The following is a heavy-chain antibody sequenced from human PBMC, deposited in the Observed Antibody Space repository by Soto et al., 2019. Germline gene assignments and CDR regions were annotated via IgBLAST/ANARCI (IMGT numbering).Heavy chain of an antibody. D-gene: IGHD2-8*01. CDR2: IYYSGST. CDR3: ARSVLLMVYANYYFDY. J-gene: IGHJ4*02. Sequence: TLSLTCTVSGGSISSGGYSWSWIRQHPXKGLEWIGYIYYSGSTYYNPSLKSRVTISVDTSKNQFSLKLSSVTAADTAVYYCARSVLLMVYANYYFDYWGQGTLVTVSS. V-gene: IGHV4-31*03. CDR1: GGSISSGGYS.